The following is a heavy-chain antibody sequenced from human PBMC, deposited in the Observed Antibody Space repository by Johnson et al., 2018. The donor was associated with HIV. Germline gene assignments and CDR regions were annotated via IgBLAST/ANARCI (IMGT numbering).Heavy chain of an antibody. V-gene: IGHV3-30*04. J-gene: IGHJ3*02. Sequence: QVQLVESGGGVVQPGRSLRLSCAASGFTFSSYAMHWVRQAPGKGLVWVAVISYDGSNKYYADSVKGRFTISRDNSKNTLYLQMNSLRAEDTAVYYCARSLGVVGAIGKGAFDIWGQGTMVTVSS. CDR3: ARSLGVVGAIGKGAFDI. D-gene: IGHD1-26*01. CDR2: ISYDGSNK. CDR1: GFTFSSYA.